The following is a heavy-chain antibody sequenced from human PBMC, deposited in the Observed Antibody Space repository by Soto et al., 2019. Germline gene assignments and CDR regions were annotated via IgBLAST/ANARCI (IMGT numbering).Heavy chain of an antibody. CDR1: GASISGSDHY. D-gene: IGHD1-26*01. V-gene: IGHV4-30-4*01. Sequence: QVQLQESGPGLVKASQTLSLTCTVSGASISGSDHYWSWIRQPPGKGLEWIGHLSYTGNAYNPYYNPSRQSRPTMSQDTSKNQFSLNMTSVTAADTAVYFCARSGRSLLDYLGQGALVSVSS. CDR2: LSYTGNAYNP. CDR3: ARSGRSLLDY. J-gene: IGHJ4*02.